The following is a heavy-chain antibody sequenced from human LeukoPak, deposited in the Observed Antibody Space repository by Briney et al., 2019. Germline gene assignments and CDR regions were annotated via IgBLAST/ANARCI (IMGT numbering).Heavy chain of an antibody. D-gene: IGHD6-13*01. Sequence: PGGSLRLSCAASGFTFSNAWMSWVRQAPGKGLEWVSIIYSDGTTYYADSVKGRFTISRDNSKDTVYLQMNSLRAEDTAVYYCARPGAAVAGTAFNYWGQGTLVTVSS. V-gene: IGHV3-66*04. CDR2: IYSDGTT. CDR3: ARPGAAVAGTAFNY. J-gene: IGHJ4*02. CDR1: GFTFSNAW.